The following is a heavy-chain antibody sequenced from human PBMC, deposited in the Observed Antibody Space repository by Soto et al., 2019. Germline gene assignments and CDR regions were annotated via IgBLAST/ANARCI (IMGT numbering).Heavy chain of an antibody. V-gene: IGHV4-39*01. CDR2: IFYAGNT. CDR1: GGSISSSRSY. CDR3: ARQAAAPGIDLWFDP. D-gene: IGHD6-13*01. Sequence: QLQLQESGPGLVKPSETLSLTCNVSGGSISSSRSYWAWFRQPPGKELEWIANIFYAGNTYYNPSLKIRVTVSADTSKNQFSLKLDSVTAADTAVYYCARQAAAPGIDLWFDPWGQGTLVTVSS. J-gene: IGHJ5*02.